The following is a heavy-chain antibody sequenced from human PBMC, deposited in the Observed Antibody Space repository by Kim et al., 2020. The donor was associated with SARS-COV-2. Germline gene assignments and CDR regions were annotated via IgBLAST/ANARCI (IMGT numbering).Heavy chain of an antibody. J-gene: IGHJ4*02. Sequence: GGSLRLSCAASGFTFSSCTMSWVRQAPGKGLEWVSAISGSGGSTYYADSVKGRFTISRDNSKSTLYLQMNSLRAEDTAVYYCTKVGASDSGSWPFDYWGQGTRVAVSS. CDR3: TKVGASDSGSWPFDY. CDR1: GFTFSSCT. D-gene: IGHD6-13*01. CDR2: ISGSGGST. V-gene: IGHV3-23*01.